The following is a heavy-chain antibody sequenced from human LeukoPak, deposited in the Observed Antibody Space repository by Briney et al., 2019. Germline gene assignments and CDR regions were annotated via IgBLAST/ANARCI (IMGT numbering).Heavy chain of an antibody. CDR1: GGSISSSSYY. V-gene: IGHV4-39*07. J-gene: IGHJ4*02. D-gene: IGHD6-6*01. CDR2: IYYSGST. Sequence: SETLSLTCTVSGGSISSSSYYWGWIRQPPGKGLEWIGSIYYSGSTYYNPSLKSRVTISVDTSKNQFSLKLSSVTTADTAVYYCVREIAARAFDYWGQGTLVTVSS. CDR3: VREIAARAFDY.